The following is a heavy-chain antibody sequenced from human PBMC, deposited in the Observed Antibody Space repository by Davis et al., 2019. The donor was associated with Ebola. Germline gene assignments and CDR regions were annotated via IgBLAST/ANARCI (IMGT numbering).Heavy chain of an antibody. CDR1: GYTFTSYA. CDR2: INTNTGNP. D-gene: IGHD3-10*01. J-gene: IGHJ6*04. Sequence: AASVKVSCKASGYTFTSYAMNWVRQAPGQGLEWMGWINTNTGNPTYAQGFTGRFVFSLDTSVSTAYLQISSLKAEDTAVYYCARDPRPLFSPAYYYYGMDVWGKGTTVTVSS. CDR3: ARDPRPLFSPAYYYYGMDV. V-gene: IGHV7-4-1*02.